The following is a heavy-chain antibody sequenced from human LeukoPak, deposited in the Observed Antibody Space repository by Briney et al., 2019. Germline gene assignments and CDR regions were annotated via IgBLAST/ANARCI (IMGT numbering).Heavy chain of an antibody. CDR1: GDSVSSNSAA. Sequence: SQTPSLTCAISGDSVSSNSAAWNWIRQSPSRGLEWLGRTYYRSKWYNDYAVSVKNRITINPDTSKNPFSLQLNSVTPEDTAVYYCARVHYYGSGSYHYYGMDVWGQGTTVTVSS. V-gene: IGHV6-1*01. D-gene: IGHD3-10*01. J-gene: IGHJ6*02. CDR3: ARVHYYGSGSYHYYGMDV. CDR2: TYYRSKWYN.